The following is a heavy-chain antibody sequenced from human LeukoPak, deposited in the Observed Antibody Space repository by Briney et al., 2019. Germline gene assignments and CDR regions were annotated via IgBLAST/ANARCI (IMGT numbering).Heavy chain of an antibody. CDR2: VLYTGRT. Sequence: SETLSLTCTVSGASISSYYWTWIRQSPGKGPEYIGNVLYTGRTNYNPSLKSRVTVSLDTSKNQFSLRLNSVTAADTAVYYCARGWGYCSGGDCYFTYFDSWGQGSLVIVSS. V-gene: IGHV4-59*01. CDR1: GASISSYY. J-gene: IGHJ4*02. CDR3: ARGWGYCSGGDCYFTYFDS. D-gene: IGHD2-15*01.